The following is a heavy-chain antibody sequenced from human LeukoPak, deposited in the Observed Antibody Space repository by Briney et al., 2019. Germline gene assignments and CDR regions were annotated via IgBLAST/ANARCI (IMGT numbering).Heavy chain of an antibody. D-gene: IGHD3-10*01. Sequence: GGSLRVSCAASGFTFSSYGMSWVRQAPGKGLEWVSAISGSGGSTYYADSVKGRFTISRDNSKNTLYLQMNSLRAEDTAVYYCAKLPGFGELLDYFDYWGQGTLVTVSS. CDR3: AKLPGFGELLDYFDY. V-gene: IGHV3-23*01. CDR1: GFTFSSYG. J-gene: IGHJ4*02. CDR2: ISGSGGST.